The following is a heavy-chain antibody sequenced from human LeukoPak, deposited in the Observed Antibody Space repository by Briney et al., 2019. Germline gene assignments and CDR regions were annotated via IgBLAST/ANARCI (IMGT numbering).Heavy chain of an antibody. V-gene: IGHV4-59*08. J-gene: IGHJ6*02. Sequence: SETLSLTCTVSGGSISSYYWSWIRQPPGKGLEWIGYIYYSGSTNYNPSLKSRVTISVDTSKNQFSLKLSSVTAADTAVCYCARIVDTAGYYYGMDVWGQGTTVTVSS. CDR3: ARIVDTAGYYYGMDV. CDR2: IYYSGST. CDR1: GGSISSYY. D-gene: IGHD5-18*01.